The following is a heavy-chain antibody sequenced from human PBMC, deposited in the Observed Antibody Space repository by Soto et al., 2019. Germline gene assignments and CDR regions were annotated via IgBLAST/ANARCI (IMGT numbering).Heavy chain of an antibody. CDR2: IYKSTTT. J-gene: IGHJ5*01. D-gene: IGHD2-15*01. Sequence: SETLSLTCSASGDSISTVDYFWSWIRQPPGQALEYIGYIYKSTTTYYNPSFESRVAISLDTSKSQFSLTVTSVTAADTAVYFCARGRYCLTGRCFPNWFDSWGQGTLVTVSS. CDR3: ARGRYCLTGRCFPNWFDS. V-gene: IGHV4-30-4*01. CDR1: GDSISTVDYF.